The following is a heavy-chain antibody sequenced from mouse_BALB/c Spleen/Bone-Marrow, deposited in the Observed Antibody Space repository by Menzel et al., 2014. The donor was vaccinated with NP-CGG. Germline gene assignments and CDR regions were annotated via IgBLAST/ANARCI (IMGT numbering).Heavy chain of an antibody. D-gene: IGHD2-4*01. Sequence: EVKLVESGGGLVKPGGSLKLSCAASGFTFSNFAMSWVRQTPDKRLEWAASISSGGSAYYPDSVKGRLSISRDNARDILFLQMGSLRSEDTAMYYCARGYDYDFDYWGQGTTLTVSS. J-gene: IGHJ2*01. CDR3: ARGYDYDFDY. V-gene: IGHV5-6-5*01. CDR2: ISSGGSA. CDR1: GFTFSNFA.